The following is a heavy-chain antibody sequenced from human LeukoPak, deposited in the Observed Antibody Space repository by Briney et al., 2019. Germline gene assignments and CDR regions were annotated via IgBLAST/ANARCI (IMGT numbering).Heavy chain of an antibody. V-gene: IGHV1-24*01. J-gene: IGHJ6*02. CDR2: FDPEDGET. CDR1: GYTLTELS. CDR3: ATEGYCSSTSCYSYYYSGMDV. Sequence: ASVKVSCKVSGYTLTELSMHWVRQAPGKGLEWMGGFDPEDGETIYAQKFQGRVTMTEDTSTDTAYMELSSLRSEDTAVYYCATEGYCSSTSCYSYYYSGMDVWGQGTTVTVSS. D-gene: IGHD2-2*01.